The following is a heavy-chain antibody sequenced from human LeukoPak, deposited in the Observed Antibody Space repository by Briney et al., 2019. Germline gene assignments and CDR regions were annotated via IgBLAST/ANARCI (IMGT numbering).Heavy chain of an antibody. D-gene: IGHD6-6*01. CDR1: GGSISSSSYY. Sequence: PSETLSLTCTVSGGSISSSSYYWGWIRQPPGKGLEWIGSIYYSGSTNYNPSLKSRVTISVDTSKNQFSLKLNSVTAADTAVYYCARDFSSSSSVYYYYYMDVWGKGTSVTVSS. CDR3: ARDFSSSSSVYYYYYMDV. V-gene: IGHV4-39*07. CDR2: IYYSGST. J-gene: IGHJ6*03.